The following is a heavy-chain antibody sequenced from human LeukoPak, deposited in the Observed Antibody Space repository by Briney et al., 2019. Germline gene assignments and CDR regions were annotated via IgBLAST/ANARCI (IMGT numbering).Heavy chain of an antibody. J-gene: IGHJ2*01. V-gene: IGHV1-8*03. CDR1: GYTFTAHD. CDR3: ARGRQMSIDWYFDL. D-gene: IGHD6-6*01. CDR2: MNPKSGST. Sequence: ASVKVSCKTSGYTFTAHDIFWVRQAAGQGLEWMGWMNPKSGSTAYAQKVQGRVTFTRNTSITTAYLDLTNLRYEDTAMYYCARGRQMSIDWYFDLWGRGTQVTVAS.